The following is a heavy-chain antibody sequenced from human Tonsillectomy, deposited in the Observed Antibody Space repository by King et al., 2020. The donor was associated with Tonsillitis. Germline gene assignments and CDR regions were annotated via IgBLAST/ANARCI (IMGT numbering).Heavy chain of an antibody. Sequence: VQLVESGGGVVQPGRSLRLSCAASGFTFSSYVMHWVRQAPGKGLEWVAILSYDGRNKYYADSVKGRFTISRDNSKNMLYLQMNSLRAEDTAGYYCARERGPFGWEILRHYYYYGMDVWGQGATVTVSS. CDR3: ARERGPFGWEILRHYYYYGMDV. CDR1: GFTFSSYV. CDR2: LSYDGRNK. D-gene: IGHD1-26*01. V-gene: IGHV3-30*04. J-gene: IGHJ6*02.